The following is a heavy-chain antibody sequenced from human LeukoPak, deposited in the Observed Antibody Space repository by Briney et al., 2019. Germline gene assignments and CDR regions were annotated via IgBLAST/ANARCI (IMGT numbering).Heavy chain of an antibody. D-gene: IGHD3-3*01. V-gene: IGHV3-23*01. CDR1: GFTFSSYA. Sequence: PGGSLRLSCAASGFTFSSYAMSWVRQAPGKGLEWVSAISGSGGSTYYADSVKGRFSISRDNSKNTLYLQMNSLRAEDTAVYYCAKCSLEWLPTPHFDYWGQGTLVTVSS. CDR3: AKCSLEWLPTPHFDY. CDR2: ISGSGGST. J-gene: IGHJ4*02.